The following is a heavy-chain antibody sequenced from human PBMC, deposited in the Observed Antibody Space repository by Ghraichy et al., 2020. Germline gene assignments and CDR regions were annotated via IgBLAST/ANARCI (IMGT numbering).Heavy chain of an antibody. CDR3: ARDRGTGLYYYGMDV. J-gene: IGHJ6*02. Sequence: SQTLSLTCTVSGGSISSYYWSWIRQPPGKGLEWIGYIYYSGSTNYNPSLKSRVTISVDTSKNQFSLKLSSVTAADTAVYYCARDRGTGLYYYGMDVWGQGTTVTVSS. CDR1: GGSISSYY. V-gene: IGHV4-59*01. CDR2: IYYSGST. D-gene: IGHD3/OR15-3a*01.